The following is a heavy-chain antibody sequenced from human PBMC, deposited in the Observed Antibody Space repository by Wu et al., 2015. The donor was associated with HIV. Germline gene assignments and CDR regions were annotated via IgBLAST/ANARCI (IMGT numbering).Heavy chain of an antibody. CDR1: GGTFSSYA. CDR2: IIPIFGTA. Sequence: QVQLVQSGAEVKKPGSSVKVSCKASGGTFSSYAISWVRQAPGQGLEWMGGIIPIFGTANYAQKFQGRVTITTDESTSTAYMELSSLRSEDTAVYYCAREFYGSGSPYYYGMDVWGPRGPRSPSPQ. V-gene: IGHV1-69*05. D-gene: IGHD3-10*01. J-gene: IGHJ6*01. CDR3: AREFYGSGSPYYYGMDV.